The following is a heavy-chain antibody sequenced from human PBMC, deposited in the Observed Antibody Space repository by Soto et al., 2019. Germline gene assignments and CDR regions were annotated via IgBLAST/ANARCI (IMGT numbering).Heavy chain of an antibody. J-gene: IGHJ6*02. Sequence: QAGGSLRLSCAASGFTFSSYGMHWVRQAPGKGLEWVAVIWYDGSNKYYADSVKGRFTISRDNSKNTLYLQMNSLRAEDTAVYYCARGHFWSGYGNPSYYYYGMDVWGQGTTVTVSS. CDR1: GFTFSSYG. CDR3: ARGHFWSGYGNPSYYYYGMDV. CDR2: IWYDGSNK. D-gene: IGHD3-3*02. V-gene: IGHV3-33*01.